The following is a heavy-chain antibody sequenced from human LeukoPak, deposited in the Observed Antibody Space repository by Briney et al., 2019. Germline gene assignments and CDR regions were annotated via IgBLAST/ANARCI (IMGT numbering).Heavy chain of an antibody. V-gene: IGHV3-7*04. D-gene: IGHD2-21*02. CDR3: ARGDDFSVDY. CDR1: VFTFSTYW. Sequence: GGSLRLSCTASVFTFSTYWMSWVRQAPGEGLEWVANIHPEGNEKYHVDSVKGRFTISRDNAKNSLYLQMNSLRVEDTAVYYCARGDDFSVDYCGQGTLVTVSS. CDR2: IHPEGNEK. J-gene: IGHJ4*02.